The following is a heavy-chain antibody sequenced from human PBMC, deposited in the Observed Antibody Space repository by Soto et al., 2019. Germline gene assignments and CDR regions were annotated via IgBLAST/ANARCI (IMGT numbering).Heavy chain of an antibody. CDR3: ARDLEMELGYGMDV. V-gene: IGHV3-33*01. CDR2: IWYDGSNK. J-gene: IGHJ6*02. Sequence: GSLRLSCAASGFTFSSYGMHWVRQAPGKGLEWVAVIWYDGSNKYYADSVKGRFTISRDNSKNTLYLQMNSLRAEDTAVYYCARDLEMELGYGMDVWGQGTTVTVSS. CDR1: GFTFSSYG. D-gene: IGHD1-7*01.